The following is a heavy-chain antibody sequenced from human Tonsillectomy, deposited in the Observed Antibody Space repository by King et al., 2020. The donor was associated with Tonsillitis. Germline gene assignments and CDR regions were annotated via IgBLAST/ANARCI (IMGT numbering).Heavy chain of an antibody. J-gene: IGHJ4*02. CDR1: GFTFSSYE. CDR3: ARVAVAATGVPLDY. Sequence: VQLVESGGGLVQPGGSLRLSCAASGFTFSSYEMNWVRQAPGKGLEWVSYITSSGSAIYYADSVKGRFTISRDNAKNSLYLQMNSLRAEDTAVYFCARVAVAATGVPLDYWGQGTLVTVSS. V-gene: IGHV3-48*03. CDR2: ITSSGSAI. D-gene: IGHD2-15*01.